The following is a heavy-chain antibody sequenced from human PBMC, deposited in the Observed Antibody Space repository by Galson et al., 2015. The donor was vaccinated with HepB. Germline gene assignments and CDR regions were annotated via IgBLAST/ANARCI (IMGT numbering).Heavy chain of an antibody. V-gene: IGHV3-20*04. J-gene: IGHJ3*02. CDR2: INWNGGST. D-gene: IGHD6-19*01. CDR1: GFTFDDYG. CDR3: ARSPGYSSLKDAFDI. Sequence: SLRLSCAASGFTFDDYGMSWVRQAPGKGLEWVSGINWNGGSTGYADSVKGRFTISRDNAKNSLYLQMNSLRAEDTALYYCARSPGYSSLKDAFDIWGQGTMVTVSS.